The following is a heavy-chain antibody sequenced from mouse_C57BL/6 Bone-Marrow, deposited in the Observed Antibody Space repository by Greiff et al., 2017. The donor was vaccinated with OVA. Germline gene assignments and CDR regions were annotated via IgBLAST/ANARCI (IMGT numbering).Heavy chain of an antibody. CDR3: ARDLYGHFDY. J-gene: IGHJ2*01. CDR1: GYTFTSYG. CDR2: IYPRSGNT. Sequence: QVHVKQSGAELARPGASVKLSCKASGYTFTSYGISWVKQRTGQGLEWIGEIYPRSGNTYYNEKFKGKATLTADKSSSTAYMELRSLTSEDSAVYFCARDLYGHFDYWGQGTTLTVSS. V-gene: IGHV1-81*01. D-gene: IGHD1-1*02.